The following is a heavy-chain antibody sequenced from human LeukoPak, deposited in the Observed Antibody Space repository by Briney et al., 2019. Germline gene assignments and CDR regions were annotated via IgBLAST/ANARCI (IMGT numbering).Heavy chain of an antibody. CDR2: INPNTGVK. V-gene: IGHV1-2*02. Sequence: ASVKVSCKASGYTFTAYYMHWVRQAPGQGLEWMGLINPNTGVKKFAQKFQGRVTMSRDTSISTAYMELNRLTSDDTAVYYCARGDYGRADSWGQGSLITVSS. J-gene: IGHJ5*01. CDR1: GYTFTAYY. CDR3: ARGDYGRADS. D-gene: IGHD4-17*01.